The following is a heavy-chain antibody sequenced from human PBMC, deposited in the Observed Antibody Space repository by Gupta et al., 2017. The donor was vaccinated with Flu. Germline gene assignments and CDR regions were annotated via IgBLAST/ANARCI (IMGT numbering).Heavy chain of an antibody. D-gene: IGHD2-15*01. CDR2: IYYSGST. CDR1: GGSIRSGGYY. CDR3: ARDNCSGGSCYSFDY. V-gene: IGHV4-31*03. J-gene: IGHJ4*02. Sequence: QVQLQESGPGLVKPSQTLSLTCTVSGGSIRSGGYYWSWIRQHPGKGLEWIGYIYYSGSTYYNPSLKSRVTISVDTSKNQFSLKLSSVTAADTAVYYCARDNCSGGSCYSFDYWGQGTLVTVSS.